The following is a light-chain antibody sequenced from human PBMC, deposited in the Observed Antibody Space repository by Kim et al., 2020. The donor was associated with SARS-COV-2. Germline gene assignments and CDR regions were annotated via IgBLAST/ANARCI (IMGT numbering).Light chain of an antibody. CDR3: LAWDSSTVV. Sequence: SYELTQPPSVSVSPGQTASIHWSGDGLGDKYASWYQQKPGQSPVLVIYQDNKRPSGTPERFSGSNSGNTATLTISGTQAGDEADLFCLAWDSSTVVFGGGTQLTVL. CDR1: GLGDKY. J-gene: IGLJ2*01. V-gene: IGLV3-1*01. CDR2: QDN.